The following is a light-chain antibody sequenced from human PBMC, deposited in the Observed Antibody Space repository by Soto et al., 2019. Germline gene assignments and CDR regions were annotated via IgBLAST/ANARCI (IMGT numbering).Light chain of an antibody. Sequence: DIVLTQSPGTLSLSPGERATLSCRPSQSVSSNYLAWYQQKPGQAPRLLIYGASTRATGVPDRFSGSGSGTDFTLTISRLEPEDFAVYHCQQYGSLSWTFGQGTKVEIK. J-gene: IGKJ1*01. CDR2: GAS. V-gene: IGKV3-20*01. CDR3: QQYGSLSWT. CDR1: QSVSSNY.